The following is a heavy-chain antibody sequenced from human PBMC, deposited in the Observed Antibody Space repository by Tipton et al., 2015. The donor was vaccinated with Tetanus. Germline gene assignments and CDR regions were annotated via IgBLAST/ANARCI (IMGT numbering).Heavy chain of an antibody. V-gene: IGHV4-59*01. J-gene: IGHJ6*02. CDR1: GGSISSYY. CDR3: ARDGGVVPAATGYYYYGMDV. CDR2: IYYSGST. D-gene: IGHD2-2*01. Sequence: TLSLTCTVSGGSISSYYWSWIRQPPGKGLEWIGYIYYSGSTNYNPSLKSRVTISVDTSKNQFSLKLSSVTAADTAVYYCARDGGVVPAATGYYYYGMDVWGQGP.